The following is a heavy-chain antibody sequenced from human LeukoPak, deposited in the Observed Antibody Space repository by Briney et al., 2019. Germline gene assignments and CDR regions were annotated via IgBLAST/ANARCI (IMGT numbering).Heavy chain of an antibody. V-gene: IGHV1-69*01. CDR3: ASHETSGFSVNP. Sequence: GSSVKVSCKASGGTFRNFVFSWVRQAPGPGLEWMGAIVPDFDTLTYAQTFQGRVTLTADESTSTAYMELSSLNSDVTAVYFCASHETSGFSVNPWGPGTLVTVSS. CDR2: IVPDFDTL. J-gene: IGHJ5*02. CDR1: GGTFRNFV. D-gene: IGHD6-19*01.